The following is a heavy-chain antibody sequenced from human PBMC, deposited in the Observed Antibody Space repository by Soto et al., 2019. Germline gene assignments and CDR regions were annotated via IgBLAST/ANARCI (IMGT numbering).Heavy chain of an antibody. V-gene: IGHV3-33*01. CDR3: ARDSQYYDFWSGTRYTNGMDV. CDR1: GFTFSSYG. J-gene: IGHJ6*02. Sequence: GGSLRLSCAASGFTFSSYGMHWVRQAPGKGLEWVAVIWYDGSNKYYADSVKGRFTISRDNSKNTLYLQMNSLRAEDTAVYYCARDSQYYDFWSGTRYTNGMDVWGQGTTVTVSS. CDR2: IWYDGSNK. D-gene: IGHD3-3*01.